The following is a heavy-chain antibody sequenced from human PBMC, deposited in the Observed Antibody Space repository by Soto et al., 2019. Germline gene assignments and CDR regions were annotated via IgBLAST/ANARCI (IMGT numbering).Heavy chain of an antibody. J-gene: IGHJ5*02. D-gene: IGHD6-13*01. CDR3: ARRGSSSWYMENWFDP. CDR1: GGSISSYY. V-gene: IGHV4-59*08. Sequence: SETLSLTCTVSGGSISSYYWSWIRQPPGKGLEWIGYIYYSGSTNYNPSLKSRVTISVDTSKNQFSLKLSSVTAADTAVYYCARRGSSSWYMENWFDPWGQGTLVTVSS. CDR2: IYYSGST.